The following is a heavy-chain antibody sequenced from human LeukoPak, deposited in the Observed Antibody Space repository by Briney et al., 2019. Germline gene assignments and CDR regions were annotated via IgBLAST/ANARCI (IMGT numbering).Heavy chain of an antibody. CDR3: ATAHSITMTAKHY. Sequence: ASVKVSCKVSGYTLTELSMHWVRQAPGKGLEWMGGFDPEDGETIYAQKFQGRVTMTENTSTDTAYMELSSLRSEDTAVYYCATAHSITMTAKHYWGQGTLVTVSS. CDR2: FDPEDGET. CDR1: GYTLTELS. J-gene: IGHJ4*02. V-gene: IGHV1-24*01. D-gene: IGHD3-22*01.